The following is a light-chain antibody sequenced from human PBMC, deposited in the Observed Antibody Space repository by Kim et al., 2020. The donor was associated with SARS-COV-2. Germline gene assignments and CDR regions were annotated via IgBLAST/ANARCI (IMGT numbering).Light chain of an antibody. J-gene: IGKJ1*01. CDR1: KGIINY. V-gene: IGKV1-27*01. Sequence: ASVGDRVTITCRASKGIINYLAWYQQKPGKAPKLLIYAASALQSGVPSRFSGSGSGTDFTLTINSLQPEDVATYYCQKCSGAPWTFGQGTKVDIK. CDR3: QKCSGAPWT. CDR2: AAS.